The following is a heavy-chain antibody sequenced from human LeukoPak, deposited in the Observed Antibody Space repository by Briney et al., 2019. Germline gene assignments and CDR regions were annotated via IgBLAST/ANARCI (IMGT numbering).Heavy chain of an antibody. CDR2: INHSGST. D-gene: IGHD2-15*01. Sequence: SETLSLTCAVYGGSFSGYYWSWIRQPPGKGLEWIGEINHSGSTNYNPSLKSRVTISVDTSKNQFSLKLSSVTAADTAVYYCARGPHQYCSGGSCYQFDYWGQGTLVPVSS. CDR1: GGSFSGYY. CDR3: ARGPHQYCSGGSCYQFDY. V-gene: IGHV4-34*01. J-gene: IGHJ4*02.